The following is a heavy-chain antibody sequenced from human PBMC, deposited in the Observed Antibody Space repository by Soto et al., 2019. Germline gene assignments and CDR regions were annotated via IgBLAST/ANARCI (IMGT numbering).Heavy chain of an antibody. CDR2: IYYSGST. D-gene: IGHD6-13*01. Sequence: SSETLSLTCTVSGGSISSYYWSWIRQPPGKGLEWIGYIYYSGSTNYNPSLKSRVTISVDTSKNQSSLKLSSVTAADTAVYYCARCGIAAAGNDAFDIWGQGTMVTVSS. V-gene: IGHV4-59*12. CDR1: GGSISSYY. J-gene: IGHJ3*02. CDR3: ARCGIAAAGNDAFDI.